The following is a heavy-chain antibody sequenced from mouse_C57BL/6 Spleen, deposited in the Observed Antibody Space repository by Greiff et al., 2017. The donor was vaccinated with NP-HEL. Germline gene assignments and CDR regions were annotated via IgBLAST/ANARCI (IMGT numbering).Heavy chain of an antibody. Sequence: QVQLQQPGAELVKPGASVKLSCKASGYTFTSYWMQWVKQRPGQGLEWIGEIDPSDSYTNYNQKFKGKATLTVDTSSSTAYMQLSSLTSEDSAVYYCASYGSDAMDYWGQGTSVTVSS. CDR1: GYTFTSYW. V-gene: IGHV1-50*01. D-gene: IGHD1-1*01. J-gene: IGHJ4*01. CDR2: IDPSDSYT. CDR3: ASYGSDAMDY.